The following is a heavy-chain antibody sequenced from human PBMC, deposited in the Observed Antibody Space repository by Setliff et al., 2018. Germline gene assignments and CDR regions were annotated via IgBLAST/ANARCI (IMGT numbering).Heavy chain of an antibody. D-gene: IGHD2-8*01. CDR2: ISAYNGKT. V-gene: IGHV1-18*01. J-gene: IGHJ4*02. CDR1: GYTLSNSI. Sequence: ASVKVSCKASGYTLSNSILSWVRQAPGQGLEWVGWISAYNGKTYSAQKFQDRVTLTTHTSTNMGYLELRGLRYDDTAVYYCLRLVRYCTKIACQATSGDEVWGLGTLVTVS. CDR3: LRLVRYCTKIACQATSGDEV.